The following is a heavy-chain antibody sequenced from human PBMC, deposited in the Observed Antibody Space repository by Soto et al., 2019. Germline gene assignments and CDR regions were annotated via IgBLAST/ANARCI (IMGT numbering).Heavy chain of an antibody. Sequence: EVQLVESGGGRVKPGGSLTLSCAASGCTFSISTMSWVRQAPGKRLEWVSSISSGTTYFYYADSVKGRFSISRDNAKHSLYLQMNSLRVEDTAVYFCARGDGTGLHSSGWSPRFWGQGTLVTVSS. J-gene: IGHJ4*02. V-gene: IGHV3-21*01. D-gene: IGHD6-13*01. CDR2: ISSGTTYF. CDR3: ARGDGTGLHSSGWSPRF. CDR1: GCTFSIST.